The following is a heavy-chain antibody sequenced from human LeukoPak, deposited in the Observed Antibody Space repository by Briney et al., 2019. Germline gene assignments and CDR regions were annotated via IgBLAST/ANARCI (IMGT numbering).Heavy chain of an antibody. Sequence: PGGSLRLSCAASGSTFSSYAMSWVRQAPGKGLEWVSAISGSGGDTYYADSVKGRFSISRDNSKNTLNLQMNSLRAEDTAVYYCAKSRADFWSSSDVWGKGTTVTVSS. J-gene: IGHJ6*04. V-gene: IGHV3-23*01. CDR1: GSTFSSYA. D-gene: IGHD3-3*01. CDR2: ISGSGGDT. CDR3: AKSRADFWSSSDV.